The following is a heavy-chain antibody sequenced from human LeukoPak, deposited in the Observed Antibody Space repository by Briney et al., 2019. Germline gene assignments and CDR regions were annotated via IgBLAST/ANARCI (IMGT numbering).Heavy chain of an antibody. Sequence: GGSLRLSCAASGFTFSRYCMAWVRQAPGKGLEWVAHINEDGSEKNYVDPVKGRFTISRDNAENSVYLQMNRLRAEDTAVYYCVRDDYLGYWGQGTLVTVSS. D-gene: IGHD3-16*01. CDR1: GFTFSRYC. CDR3: VRDDYLGY. J-gene: IGHJ4*02. V-gene: IGHV3-7*05. CDR2: INEDGSEK.